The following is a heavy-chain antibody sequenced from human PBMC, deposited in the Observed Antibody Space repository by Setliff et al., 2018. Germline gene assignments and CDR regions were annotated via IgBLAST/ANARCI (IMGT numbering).Heavy chain of an antibody. J-gene: IGHJ4*01. CDR1: DDSFTSSRYY. D-gene: IGHD4-17*01. V-gene: IGHV4-39*01. Sequence: SETLSLTCTVSDDSFTSSRYYWGWIRPAPGSGLEWISSITYSGTPYYNASVESRVTIYIDTSRNQFYLELRSVTVADTATYYCVRPGGTTVVARHFDYWGSGILVTVSS. CDR3: VRPGGTTVVARHFDY. CDR2: ITYSGTP.